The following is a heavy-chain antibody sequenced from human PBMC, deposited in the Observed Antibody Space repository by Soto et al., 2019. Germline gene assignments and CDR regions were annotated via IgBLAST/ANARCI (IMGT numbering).Heavy chain of an antibody. J-gene: IGHJ6*02. CDR2: IYYSGST. D-gene: IGHD4-17*01. V-gene: IGHV4-30-4*01. CDR3: ASGSTYDYGDWYYYGMDV. CDR1: GGSISSGDYY. Sequence: SETLSLTCTVSGGSISSGDYYWSWTRQPPGKGLEWIGYIYYSGSTYYNPSLKSRVTISVDTSKNQFSLKLSSVTAADTAVYYCASGSTYDYGDWYYYGMDVWGQGTTVTVSS.